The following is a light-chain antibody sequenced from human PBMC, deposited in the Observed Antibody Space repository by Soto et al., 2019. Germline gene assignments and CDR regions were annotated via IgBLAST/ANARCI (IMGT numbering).Light chain of an antibody. CDR3: QQYVSSPLT. CDR2: GAS. CDR1: QSVSNSY. Sequence: EIVLTQSPGTLSLSPGERATLSCRASQSVSNSYLAWFQQKPGQAPRLLIYGASTRATGIPDRFSGSGSGTDFTLTISRLEPEDFAVYYCQQYVSSPLTFGQGTKVEIK. J-gene: IGKJ1*01. V-gene: IGKV3-20*01.